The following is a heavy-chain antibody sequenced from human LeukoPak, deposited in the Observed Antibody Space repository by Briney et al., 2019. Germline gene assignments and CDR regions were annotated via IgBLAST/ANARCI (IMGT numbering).Heavy chain of an antibody. Sequence: PSETLSLTCAVYGGSFSGYYWSWIRQPPGKGLEWIGEINHSGSTNYNPSLKSRVTISVDTFKNQFSLKLSSVTAADTAVYYCARWRGVYYYYYYMDVWGKGTTVTISS. CDR1: GGSFSGYY. V-gene: IGHV4-34*01. J-gene: IGHJ6*03. D-gene: IGHD2-8*01. CDR3: ARWRGVYYYYYYMDV. CDR2: INHSGST.